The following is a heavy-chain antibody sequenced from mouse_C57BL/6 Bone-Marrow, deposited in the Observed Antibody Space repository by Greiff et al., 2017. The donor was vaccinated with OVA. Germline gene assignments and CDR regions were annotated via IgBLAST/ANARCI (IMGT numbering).Heavy chain of an antibody. CDR2: IDPETGGT. V-gene: IGHV1-15*01. D-gene: IGHD1-1*01. CDR1: GYTFTDYE. Sequence: VQLQQSGAELVRPGASVTLSCKASGYTFTDYEMHWVKQTPVHGLEWIGAIDPETGGTAYNQKFKGKAILTADKSSSTAYMELRSLTSEDSAVYYCTRDGIITTVVVPFDYWGQGTTLTVSS. J-gene: IGHJ2*01. CDR3: TRDGIITTVVVPFDY.